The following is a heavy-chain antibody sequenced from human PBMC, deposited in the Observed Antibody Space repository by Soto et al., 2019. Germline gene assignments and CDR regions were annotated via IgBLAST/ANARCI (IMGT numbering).Heavy chain of an antibody. Sequence: QLQLQESGSGLVRPSQTLSLTCTVSGASIGSGSYSWNWIRQPPGKGLEWIGYLPHSGDTYFNPSLRRRVSTPVDRSNNQFSLKLISVTAADTAVYYCARFPLWFGELDYWGQGALVTVSS. CDR2: LPHSGDT. J-gene: IGHJ4*02. CDR1: GASIGSGSYS. CDR3: ARFPLWFGELDY. V-gene: IGHV4-30-2*01. D-gene: IGHD3-10*01.